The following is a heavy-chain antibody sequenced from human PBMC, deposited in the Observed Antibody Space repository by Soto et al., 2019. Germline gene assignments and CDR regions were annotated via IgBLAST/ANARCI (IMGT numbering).Heavy chain of an antibody. V-gene: IGHV1-2*04. CDR2: INPNSGGT. CDR1: GYTFTVYY. CDR3: ARAGDYGDYVLSV. D-gene: IGHD4-17*01. J-gene: IGHJ4*02. Sequence: ASVKVSCKASGYTFTVYYMHWVRQAPGQGLEWMGWINPNSGGTNYAQKFQGWVTMTRDTSISTAYMELSRLRSDDTAVYYCARAGDYGDYVLSVWGQGTLVTVSS.